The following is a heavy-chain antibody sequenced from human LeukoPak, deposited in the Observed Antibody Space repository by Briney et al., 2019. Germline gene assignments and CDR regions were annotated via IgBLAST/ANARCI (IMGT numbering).Heavy chain of an antibody. CDR2: INPSSGGT. V-gene: IGHV1-2*06. D-gene: IGHD3-22*01. J-gene: IGHJ5*02. Sequence: ASVKVSCKASGYTFIDYYMHWVRQAPGQGLERMGRINPSSGGTNYAQKFQGRVTMTRDTSISTAYMELSRLRSDDTAVYYCARDDNSGYYSGPWGQGTLVTASS. CDR1: GYTFIDYY. CDR3: ARDDNSGYYSGP.